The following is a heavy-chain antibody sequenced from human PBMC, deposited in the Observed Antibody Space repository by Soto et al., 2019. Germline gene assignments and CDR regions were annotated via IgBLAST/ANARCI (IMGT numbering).Heavy chain of an antibody. J-gene: IGHJ4*02. V-gene: IGHV3-23*01. CDR1: GFTFSNYV. CDR2: ISGRGGST. Sequence: EVQLLESGGGLVQPGGSLKLSCAASGFTFSNYVMSWVRQAPGKGLEWVSSISGRGGSTYYADSVKGRFTISRDNSKXXXXXXXXXXXXXXXXXXXXXXXXXXXXXXXPYYFDYWGQGTLVTVSS. CDR3: XXXXXXXXXXXPYYFDY.